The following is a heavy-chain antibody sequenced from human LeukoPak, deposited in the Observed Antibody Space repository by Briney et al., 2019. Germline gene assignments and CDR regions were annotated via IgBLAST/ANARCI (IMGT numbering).Heavy chain of an antibody. D-gene: IGHD4-11*01. J-gene: IGHJ4*02. Sequence: GGSLRLSCAASGFTFRTHGMHWVRQAPGKGLEWVAVIWSDGSYKYYADSVKGRFTISRDFSKNTLYLQMNSLRAEDTAAYYCAREYINYVQDYWGQGTLVTVSS. CDR1: GFTFRTHG. CDR2: IWSDGSYK. V-gene: IGHV3-33*01. CDR3: AREYINYVQDY.